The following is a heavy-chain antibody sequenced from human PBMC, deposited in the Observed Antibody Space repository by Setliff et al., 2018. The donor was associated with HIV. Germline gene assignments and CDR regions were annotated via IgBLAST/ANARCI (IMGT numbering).Heavy chain of an antibody. V-gene: IGHV1-2*06. CDR3: AREYDVLTGYYISAFDI. CDR2: INPNSGDT. CDR1: GYTFTGYF. D-gene: IGHD3-9*01. Sequence: ASVKVSCKASGYTFTGYFIHWVRQAPGQGLEWVGRINPNSGDTNFAQKFQGRITMTRDTSISTAYLELNRLRSDDTAVYYCAREYDVLTGYYISAFDIWGQGTMVTLSS. J-gene: IGHJ3*02.